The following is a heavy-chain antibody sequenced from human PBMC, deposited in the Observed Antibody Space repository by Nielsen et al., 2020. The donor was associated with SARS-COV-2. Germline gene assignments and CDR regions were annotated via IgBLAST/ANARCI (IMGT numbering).Heavy chain of an antibody. J-gene: IGHJ4*02. CDR3: ARGRAYYYDSPSGY. D-gene: IGHD3-22*01. CDR1: GFTFSGYW. V-gene: IGHV3-74*01. Sequence: GESLKISCAASGFTFSGYWMHWVRQAPGKGLVWVSRINSDGSSTSYADSVKGRFTISRDNAKNTLYLQMNSLRAEDTAVYYCARGRAYYYDSPSGYWGQGTLVTSPQ. CDR2: INSDGSST.